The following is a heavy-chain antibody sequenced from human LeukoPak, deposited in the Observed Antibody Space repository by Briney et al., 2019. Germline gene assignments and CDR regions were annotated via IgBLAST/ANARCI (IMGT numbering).Heavy chain of an antibody. D-gene: IGHD6-13*01. CDR1: GGSISSYY. Sequence: SETLSLTCTVSGGSISSYYWSWIRQPAGKGLEWIGRIYTSGSTNYNPSLKSRVTMSVDTSKNQFSLQLSSVTAADTAVYYCARSYSSSPYNWFDPWGQGTLVTVSS. V-gene: IGHV4-4*07. CDR2: IYTSGST. CDR3: ARSYSSSPYNWFDP. J-gene: IGHJ5*02.